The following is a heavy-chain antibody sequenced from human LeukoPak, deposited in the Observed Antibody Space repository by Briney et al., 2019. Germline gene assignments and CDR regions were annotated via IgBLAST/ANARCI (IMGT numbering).Heavy chain of an antibody. V-gene: IGHV4-61*02. CDR3: AAYYHDTSGYFG. CDR2: IYTSGST. D-gene: IGHD3-22*01. J-gene: IGHJ4*02. CDR1: GGSISSGSYY. Sequence: PSQTLSLTCTVSGGSISSGSYYWSWIRQPAGKGLEWIGRIYTSGSTNYNPSLKSRVTISVDTSKNQFSLKLSSVTAADTAVYYCAAYYHDTSGYFGCGQGTLVTVSS.